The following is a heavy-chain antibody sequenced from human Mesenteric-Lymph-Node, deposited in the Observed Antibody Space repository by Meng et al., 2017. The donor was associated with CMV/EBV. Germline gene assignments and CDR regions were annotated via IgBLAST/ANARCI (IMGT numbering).Heavy chain of an antibody. Sequence: ESLKISCTVSGGSIISFHWSWIRQPPGKGLEWIGYIYYSGNANYNPSLRSRVSISVDKAKNQFSLRLTSVTAADTAVYYCARSISTVTSRGGFDYWGQGTLVTVSS. J-gene: IGHJ4*02. CDR3: ARSISTVTSRGGFDY. V-gene: IGHV4-59*01. CDR2: IYYSGNA. D-gene: IGHD4-17*01. CDR1: GGSIISFH.